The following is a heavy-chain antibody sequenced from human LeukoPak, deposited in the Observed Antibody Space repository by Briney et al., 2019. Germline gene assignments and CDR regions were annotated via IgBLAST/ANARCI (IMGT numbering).Heavy chain of an antibody. CDR1: GFTFSTSG. CDR3: ARASNYFDSRGLHWFDP. V-gene: IGHV3-74*01. CDR2: IDGDGSRT. Sequence: GGSLRLSCAASGFTFSTSGMHWVRQAPGKGLVWVSRIDGDGSRTSYADSVKGRFTISRDNAKNTLYLQMNSLRAEDTAMYYCARASNYFDSRGLHWFDPWGQGTLVTVSS. J-gene: IGHJ5*02. D-gene: IGHD3-22*01.